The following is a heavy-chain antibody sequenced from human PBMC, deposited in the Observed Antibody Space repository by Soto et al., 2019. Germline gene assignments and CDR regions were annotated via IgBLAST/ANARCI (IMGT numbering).Heavy chain of an antibody. CDR2: ISWDGADT. D-gene: IGHD1-26*01. Sequence: PRGSLRLSCAASGFPFDDYSMNWVRQVPGKGLEWVSLISWDGADTYYADSVKGRFTVSRDNSKNSLYLQMNSLTTEDTALYSCAKFGLCGSYSESHASDICGQVSMVTVS. CDR1: GFPFDDYS. CDR3: AKFGLCGSYSESHASDI. V-gene: IGHV3-43*01. J-gene: IGHJ3*02.